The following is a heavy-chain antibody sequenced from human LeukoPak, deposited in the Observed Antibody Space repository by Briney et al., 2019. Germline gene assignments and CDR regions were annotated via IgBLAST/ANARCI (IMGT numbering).Heavy chain of an antibody. CDR2: SSGGGGRT. J-gene: IGHJ4*02. D-gene: IGHD3-16*01. CDR3: AKDSAFGGEDS. V-gene: IGHV3-23*01. CDR1: GFTFSSYT. Sequence: PGGSLRLSCAASGFTFSSYTLTWVRQAPGKGLEWVSASSGGGGRTYYADSVRGRFTISRDNSKNTLYLQMNSLRAEDTAVYYCAKDSAFGGEDSWGQGTLVTVSS.